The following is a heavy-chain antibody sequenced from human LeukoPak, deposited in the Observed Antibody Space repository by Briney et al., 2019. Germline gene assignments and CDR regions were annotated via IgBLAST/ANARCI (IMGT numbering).Heavy chain of an antibody. Sequence: GGSLRLSCAASGFTFSSYSMNWVRQAPGKGLEWVSSISSSSSYIYYADSAKGRFTISRDNAKNSLYLQMNSLRAEDTAVYYCARESVAGHEAGYWGQGTLVTVSS. CDR3: ARESVAGHEAGY. CDR2: ISSSSSYI. D-gene: IGHD6-19*01. CDR1: GFTFSSYS. V-gene: IGHV3-21*01. J-gene: IGHJ4*02.